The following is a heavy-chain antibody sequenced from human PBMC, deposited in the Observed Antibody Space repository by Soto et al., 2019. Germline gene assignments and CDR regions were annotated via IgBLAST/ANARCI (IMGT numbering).Heavy chain of an antibody. CDR3: ARGPFDIVVVPAAIRGPYNWFDP. D-gene: IGHD2-2*02. CDR1: GGSITNYY. V-gene: IGHV4-4*07. Sequence: SETLSLTCTVSGGSITNYYWSWIRQPAGKGLEWIGRMYTKERTNYNLSFKSRVTMSVDTSKNQLSLKLSSVTAADTAVYYCARGPFDIVVVPAAIRGPYNWFDPWGQGTLVTVSS. J-gene: IGHJ5*02. CDR2: MYTKERT.